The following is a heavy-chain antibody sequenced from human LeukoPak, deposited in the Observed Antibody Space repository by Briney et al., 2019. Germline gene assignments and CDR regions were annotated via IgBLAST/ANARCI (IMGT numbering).Heavy chain of an antibody. CDR2: ISSSSRFI. Sequence: KPGGSLRLSCAASGIGFSNYSMNWVRQAPGKGLEWVSLISSSSRFIYYGDSVKGRFTISRDNAKKSLYLQMNSLRAEDTAVHYCARAVYCSGGGCFWYFDLWGRGTLVTVSS. V-gene: IGHV3-21*01. J-gene: IGHJ2*01. D-gene: IGHD2-15*01. CDR3: ARAVYCSGGGCFWYFDL. CDR1: GIGFSNYS.